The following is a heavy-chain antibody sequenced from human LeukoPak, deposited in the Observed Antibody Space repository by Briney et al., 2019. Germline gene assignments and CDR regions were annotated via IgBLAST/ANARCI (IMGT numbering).Heavy chain of an antibody. V-gene: IGHV3-23*01. D-gene: IGHD5-18*01. CDR3: AKRTGRDTREY. CDR2: ISSSGGST. CDR1: GFTFNNYA. Sequence: GGSLRLSCATSGFTFNNYAMSWVRQAPGKGLGWVSAISSSGGSTFYADSVKGRFSISRDNSNNTLYLQMNSLRAEDTAVYYCAKRTGRDTREYWGQGTLVTVSS. J-gene: IGHJ4*02.